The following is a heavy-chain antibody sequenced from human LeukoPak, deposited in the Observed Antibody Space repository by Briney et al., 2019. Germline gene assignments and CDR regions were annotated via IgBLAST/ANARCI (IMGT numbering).Heavy chain of an antibody. D-gene: IGHD5-24*01. CDR1: GYTFTSYA. J-gene: IGHJ4*02. CDR2: INTNTGNP. Sequence: GASVKVSCKASGYTFTSYAMNWVRQAPGQGLEWMGWINTNTGNPTYAQGFTGRFVFSLDTSVSTAYLQISSLKAEDTAVYYCARDQGRRWLQLSVTFDYWGQGTLVTVSS. V-gene: IGHV7-4-1*02. CDR3: ARDQGRRWLQLSVTFDY.